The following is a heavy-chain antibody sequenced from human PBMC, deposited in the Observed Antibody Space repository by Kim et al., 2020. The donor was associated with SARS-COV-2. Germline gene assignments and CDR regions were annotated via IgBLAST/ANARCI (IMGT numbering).Heavy chain of an antibody. Sequence: ASVKVSCKASGYTFTTYAMHWVRQAPRQRLEWMGWINAGNGNTKYSQNFQGRVTITRDTSASTAYMELSSLRSEDTAVYYCARVLSSGYDHYYYGMDVWGQGTTVTVS. CDR2: INAGNGNT. D-gene: IGHD5-12*01. J-gene: IGHJ6*02. CDR1: GYTFTTYA. V-gene: IGHV1-3*01. CDR3: ARVLSSGYDHYYYGMDV.